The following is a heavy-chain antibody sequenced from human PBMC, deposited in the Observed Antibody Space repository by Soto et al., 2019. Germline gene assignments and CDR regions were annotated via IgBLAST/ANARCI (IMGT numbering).Heavy chain of an antibody. V-gene: IGHV1-3*01. J-gene: IGHJ4*02. CDR3: ASGGSVLRYFDWLSYFDY. Sequence: APMKVSCQASGYTFTSYSMHWVRQAPRQRLEWMGWINAGNGNTKYSQKFQGRVTITRDTSASTAYMELSSLRSEDTAVYYCASGGSVLRYFDWLSYFDYWGQGTLVTVSS. CDR2: INAGNGNT. D-gene: IGHD3-9*01. CDR1: GYTFTSYS.